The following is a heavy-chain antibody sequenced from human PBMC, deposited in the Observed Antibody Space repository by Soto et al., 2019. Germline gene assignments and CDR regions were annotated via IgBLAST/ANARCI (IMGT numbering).Heavy chain of an antibody. V-gene: IGHV3-30*18. Sequence: GGSLRLSCAASGFTFSSYGMHWVRQAPGKGLEWVAFISYDGNNKYYGDSVKGRFTISRDNSENTVFLQMSRLRAEDTAVYYCAKSRMEWKLRAMGDIGYWGQRTLFTVSS. CDR1: GFTFSSYG. D-gene: IGHD2-15*01. J-gene: IGHJ4*02. CDR2: ISYDGNNK. CDR3: AKSRMEWKLRAMGDIGY.